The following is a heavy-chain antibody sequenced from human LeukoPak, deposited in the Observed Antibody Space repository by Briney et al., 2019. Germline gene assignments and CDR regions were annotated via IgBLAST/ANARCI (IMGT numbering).Heavy chain of an antibody. Sequence: PSETLSLTCAVSGGSINTYYWSWIRQPPGKGLEWIGYIYSSGSTKYNPSLKSRVTMSVDTSKNQFSLKLNSVTAADTAVYYCARGPRSGHHDYWGQGVLVTVSS. CDR2: IYSSGST. CDR3: ARGPRSGHHDY. CDR1: GGSINTYY. D-gene: IGHD6-19*01. J-gene: IGHJ4*02. V-gene: IGHV4-59*12.